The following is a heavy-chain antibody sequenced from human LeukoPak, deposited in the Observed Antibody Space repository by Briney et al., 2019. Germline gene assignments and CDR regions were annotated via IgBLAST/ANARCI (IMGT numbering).Heavy chain of an antibody. CDR2: TPYDGSNK. V-gene: IGHV3-30*02. CDR1: GFTFSYYG. J-gene: IGHJ4*02. D-gene: IGHD2-2*01. CDR3: ATDRIGYQLSDY. Sequence: PGGSLRLSCAASGFTFSYYGMHWVRQAPGKGLEWVAFTPYDGSNKYFADSVKGRFTISRDNSKNTLYLQMNSLRAEDTAVYYCATDRIGYQLSDYWGQGTLVTVSS.